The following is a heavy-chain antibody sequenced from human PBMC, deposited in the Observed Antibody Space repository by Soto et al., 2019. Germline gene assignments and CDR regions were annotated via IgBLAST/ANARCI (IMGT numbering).Heavy chain of an antibody. CDR2: INLDGSDK. D-gene: IGHD3-22*01. J-gene: IGHJ5*02. Sequence: EVQLVESGGGLVQPGGSLRLSCAASGFTYTNYWMAWVRQTPGKGLEWVANINLDGSDKYYVGSVKGRFTISRDNARNSLYLQMNSLRAEDTAVYYCARVRYYYDSSGVKSFDPWGQGTLVTVSS. V-gene: IGHV3-7*03. CDR3: ARVRYYYDSSGVKSFDP. CDR1: GFTYTNYW.